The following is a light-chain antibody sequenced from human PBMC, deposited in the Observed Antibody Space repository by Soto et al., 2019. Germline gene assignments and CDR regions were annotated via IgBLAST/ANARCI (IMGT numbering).Light chain of an antibody. CDR1: SNDIGPYNY. J-gene: IGLJ2*01. Sequence: QSALTQPASVSGSPGQSITISCTGTSNDIGPYNYVSWYQQHPGNAPKLLIYDVTNRASGVSDRFSGSKSGRTASLTISGLQAEDEADYYCSSYTSIIAVVFGGGTKLTVL. CDR2: DVT. CDR3: SSYTSIIAVV. V-gene: IGLV2-14*03.